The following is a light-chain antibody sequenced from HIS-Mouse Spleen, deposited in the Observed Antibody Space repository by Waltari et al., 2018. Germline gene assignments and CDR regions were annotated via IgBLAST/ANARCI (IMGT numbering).Light chain of an antibody. CDR1: SSAVGSYNL. CDR2: EGS. J-gene: IGLJ2*01. Sequence: QSALTQPASVSASPGRSITISCTGTSSAVGSYNLVSWYQQHPGKAPKLMIYEGSKRPSGVSNRFSGSKSGNTASLTISGLQAEDEADYYCCSYAGSSTLVFGGGTKLTVL. V-gene: IGLV2-23*01. CDR3: CSYAGSSTLV.